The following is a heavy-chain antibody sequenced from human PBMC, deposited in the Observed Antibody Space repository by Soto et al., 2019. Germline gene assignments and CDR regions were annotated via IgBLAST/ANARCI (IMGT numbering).Heavy chain of an antibody. CDR3: ARVSGSYQNWFDP. V-gene: IGHV4-59*01. CDR1: GGSISSYY. D-gene: IGHD1-26*01. J-gene: IGHJ5*02. Sequence: PSETLSLTCTVSGGSISSYYWSWIRQPPGKGLEWIGYIYYSGSTNYNPSLKSRVTISVDTSKNQFSLKLSSVTAADTAVYYCARVSGSYQNWFDPWGQGTLVTVSS. CDR2: IYYSGST.